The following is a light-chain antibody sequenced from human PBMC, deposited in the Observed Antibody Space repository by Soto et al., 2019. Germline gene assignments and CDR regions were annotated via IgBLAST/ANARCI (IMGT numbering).Light chain of an antibody. Sequence: QLVLTQPPSVSGAPGQRVTISCTGSSSNIGAGYDVHWYQQLPGTAPKLLIYGNSNRPSGVPDRFSGSKSGTSASLAITGXXXXXXXDYYCQSYDSSLSGYVVFGGGTKLTVL. J-gene: IGLJ2*01. V-gene: IGLV1-40*01. CDR3: QSYDSSLSGYVV. CDR1: SSNIGAGYD. CDR2: GNS.